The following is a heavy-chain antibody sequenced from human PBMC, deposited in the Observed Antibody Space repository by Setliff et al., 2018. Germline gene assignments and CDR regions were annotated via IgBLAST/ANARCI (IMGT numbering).Heavy chain of an antibody. CDR1: GFSFRNYG. D-gene: IGHD3-3*01. Sequence: GGSLRLSCAASGFSFRNYGMHWVRQAPGKGLEWVAVIAYDGINKYYADSVKGRFTISRDNSKNTLYLQMNSLRAEDTAVYYCARDSKRDYNFWSGQGDYRGQGTLVTVSS. J-gene: IGHJ4*02. CDR3: ARDSKRDYNFWSGQGDY. CDR2: IAYDGINK. V-gene: IGHV3-30*06.